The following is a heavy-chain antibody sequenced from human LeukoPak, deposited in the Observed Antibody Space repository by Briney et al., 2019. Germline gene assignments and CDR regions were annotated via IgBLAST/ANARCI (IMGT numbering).Heavy chain of an antibody. CDR3: AKDLQITIWGAFDI. CDR2: ISGSGGST. V-gene: IGHV3-23*01. J-gene: IGHJ3*02. Sequence: PGGSLRLSCSASGFTFSSYAMSWVHQAPGKGLEWVSAISGSGGSTYYADSVKGRFTISRDNSKNTLYLQMNSLRAEDTAVYYCAKDLQITIWGAFDIWGQGTMVTVSS. D-gene: IGHD3-3*01. CDR1: GFTFSSYA.